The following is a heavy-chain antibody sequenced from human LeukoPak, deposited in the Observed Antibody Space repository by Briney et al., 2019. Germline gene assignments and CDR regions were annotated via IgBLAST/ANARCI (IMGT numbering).Heavy chain of an antibody. J-gene: IGHJ5*02. CDR3: ARTDRETAYGGNSGGWFDP. V-gene: IGHV3-11*01. Sequence: KSGGSLRLSCAASGFTFSDYYMSWIRQAPGKGLEWVSYISSSGSTIYYADSVKGRFTISRDNAKNSLYLQMNSLRAEDTAVYYCARTDRETAYGGNSGGWFDPWGQGTLVTVSS. CDR2: ISSSGSTI. D-gene: IGHD2-21*02. CDR1: GFTFSDYY.